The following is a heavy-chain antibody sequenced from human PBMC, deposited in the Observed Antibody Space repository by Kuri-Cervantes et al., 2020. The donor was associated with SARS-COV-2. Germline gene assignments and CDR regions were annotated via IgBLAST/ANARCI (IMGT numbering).Heavy chain of an antibody. J-gene: IGHJ4*02. CDR1: GFTFSNYA. Sequence: GESLKISFAAAGFTFSNYAASWVRQAPGKGLEWVSLISGNADFTYYADSVKGRFTISRDNSKNTLYLQMDSLRAEDTAVYYCAKGHNSGWHKPPIDYWGQGALVTVSS. CDR2: ISGNADFT. V-gene: IGHV3-23*01. CDR3: AKGHNSGWHKPPIDY. D-gene: IGHD6-19*01.